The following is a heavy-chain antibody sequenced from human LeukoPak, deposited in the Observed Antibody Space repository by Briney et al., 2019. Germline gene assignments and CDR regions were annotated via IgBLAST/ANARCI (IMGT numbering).Heavy chain of an antibody. Sequence: NPSETLSLTCTVSGGPLSSFFWSWIRQPAGKELEWVGRIYSSWSTNYNPFLKSRLTMSVDTSKNQFSLRLSSVTAVDTAVYYCAREIVPISGVIKNYMDVWGKGTAVTVSS. J-gene: IGHJ6*03. CDR1: GGPLSSFF. CDR3: AREIVPISGVIKNYMDV. CDR2: IYSSWST. D-gene: IGHD3-3*01. V-gene: IGHV4-4*07.